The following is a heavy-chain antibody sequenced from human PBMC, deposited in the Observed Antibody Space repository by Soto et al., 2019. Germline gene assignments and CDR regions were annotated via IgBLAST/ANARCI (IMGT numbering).Heavy chain of an antibody. CDR3: AHRGYGNYPRDNWFDP. J-gene: IGHJ5*02. D-gene: IGHD4-17*01. V-gene: IGHV2-5*01. CDR2: TYWNDDT. Sequence: QITLKESGPTLVKPTQTLTLTCTFSGFLLTTAGAGVGWIRQPPGKALEWLALTYWNDDTRYNPSLKSRLTITKDTSKNQVVLTMTNMDPVDTATFYCAHRGYGNYPRDNWFDPWGQGILVIVSS. CDR1: GFLLTTAGAG.